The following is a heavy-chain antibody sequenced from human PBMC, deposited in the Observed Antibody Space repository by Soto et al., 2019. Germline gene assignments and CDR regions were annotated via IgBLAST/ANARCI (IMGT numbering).Heavy chain of an antibody. D-gene: IGHD3-22*01. CDR1: GFTFSGSA. Sequence: GGSLRLSCAASGFTFSGSAMHWVRQASGKGLEWVGRIRSKANSYATAYAASVKGRFTISRDDSKNTAYLQMNSLKTEDTAVYYCISYYYDSSGYRLFDYWGQGTLGTVSS. J-gene: IGHJ4*02. CDR3: ISYYYDSSGYRLFDY. V-gene: IGHV3-73*01. CDR2: IRSKANSYAT.